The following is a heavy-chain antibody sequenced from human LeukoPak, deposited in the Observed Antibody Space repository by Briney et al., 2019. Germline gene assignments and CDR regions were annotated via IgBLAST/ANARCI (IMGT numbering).Heavy chain of an antibody. Sequence: GGSLRLSCAASGFTFSSYWMSWVRQAPGKGLEWVANIKQDGSEKYYVDSVKGRFTISRDNAKNSLYLQMNSLRAEDTAVYYCARDSVAAMVRLAFDIWGQGTMATVSS. V-gene: IGHV3-7*01. D-gene: IGHD5-18*01. CDR2: IKQDGSEK. CDR1: GFTFSSYW. CDR3: ARDSVAAMVRLAFDI. J-gene: IGHJ3*02.